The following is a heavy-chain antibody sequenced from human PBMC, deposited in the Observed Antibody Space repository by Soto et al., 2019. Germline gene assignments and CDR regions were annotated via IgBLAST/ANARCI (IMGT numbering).Heavy chain of an antibody. V-gene: IGHV3-11*01. Sequence: QVQLVESGGGLVKPGGSMRLSCAASGFTFSDYYISWIRQAPGTGLEWVSYISSSGSTIYYADSVKGRFTISRDNAKTALYLQMNSMRAEDTAVYYCARSPPNPLRFFHYYYYMDVWGKGTTVTVSS. CDR3: ARSPPNPLRFFHYYYYMDV. CDR1: GFTFSDYY. J-gene: IGHJ6*03. D-gene: IGHD3-3*01. CDR2: ISSSGSTI.